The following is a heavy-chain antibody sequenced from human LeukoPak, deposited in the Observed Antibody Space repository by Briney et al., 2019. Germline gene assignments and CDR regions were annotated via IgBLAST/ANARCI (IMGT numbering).Heavy chain of an antibody. J-gene: IGHJ3*02. D-gene: IGHD5-18*01. CDR2: INHSGST. Sequence: KTSETLSLTCAVYGGSFSGYYWSWIRQPPGKGLEWIGEINHSGSTNYNPSLKSRVTISVDTSKNQFSLKLSSVTAADTAVYYCARRRRRYSSLGDAFDIWGQRTMVPVSS. CDR1: GGSFSGYY. V-gene: IGHV4-34*01. CDR3: ARRRRRYSSLGDAFDI.